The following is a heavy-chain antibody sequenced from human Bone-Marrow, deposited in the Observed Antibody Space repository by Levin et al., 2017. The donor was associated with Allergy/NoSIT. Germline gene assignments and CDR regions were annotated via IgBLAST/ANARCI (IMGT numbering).Heavy chain of an antibody. CDR1: GFTFSDYY. V-gene: IGHV3-11*01. Sequence: GESLKISCAASGFTFSDYYMSWIRQAPGKGLEWVSYISSSGSTIYYADSVKGRFTISRDNAKNSLYLQMNSLRAEDTAVYYCARGKCSGGSCYSFTFDYWGQGTLVTVSS. D-gene: IGHD2-15*01. J-gene: IGHJ4*02. CDR2: ISSSGSTI. CDR3: ARGKCSGGSCYSFTFDY.